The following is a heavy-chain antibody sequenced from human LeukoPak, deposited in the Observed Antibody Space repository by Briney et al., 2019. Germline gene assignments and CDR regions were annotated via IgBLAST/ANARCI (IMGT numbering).Heavy chain of an antibody. CDR2: IYSGGST. V-gene: IGHV3-53*01. Sequence: HSGGSLRLSCAASGFTVSGNYMSWVRQAPGKGLEWVSVIYSGGSTFYADSVKGRFTISRDNSKNTLYLQMNSLRAEDTAVYCCARGGPTVAARCLGHWGQGTLVTVSS. CDR3: ARGGPTVAARCLGH. CDR1: GFTVSGNY. D-gene: IGHD6-6*01. J-gene: IGHJ4*02.